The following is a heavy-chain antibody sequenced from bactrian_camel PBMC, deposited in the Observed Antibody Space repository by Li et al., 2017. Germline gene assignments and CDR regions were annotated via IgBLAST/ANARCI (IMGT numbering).Heavy chain of an antibody. CDR3: AVRPRCATLSLHRSYFGY. CDR2: IYTGGTRP. J-gene: IGHJ6*01. D-gene: IGHD1*01. V-gene: IGHV3S54*01. CDR1: RASVC. Sequence: HVQLVESGGGSVQAGGSLRLSCVASRASVCMGWFRQAPGKEREAVATIYTGGTRPYYGDSVKGRFTISQDDSKKTVYLQMNSLNAEDTAMYYCAVRPRCATLSLHRSYFGYWGHGTQVTVS.